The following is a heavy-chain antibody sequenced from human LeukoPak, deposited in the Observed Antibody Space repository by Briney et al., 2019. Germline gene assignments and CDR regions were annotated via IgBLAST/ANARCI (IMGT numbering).Heavy chain of an antibody. Sequence: GSLRLSFAVSGFPFSRYSMNWVRPAPGKGLEWVSVISGGSTSTFYADSVKGRFTISRDNAKNSLYLQLDSLRAEDTAVYYCARNTPSLSTNGMDVWGQGTTVTVSS. CDR3: ARNTPSLSTNGMDV. D-gene: IGHD3-3*02. CDR2: ISGGSTST. CDR1: GFPFSRYS. V-gene: IGHV3-21*01. J-gene: IGHJ6*02.